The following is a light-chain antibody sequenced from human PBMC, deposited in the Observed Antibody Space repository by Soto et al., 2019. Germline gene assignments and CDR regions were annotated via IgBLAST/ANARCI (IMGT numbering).Light chain of an antibody. CDR2: GAS. Sequence: EIVLTQSPGTLSLSPGERATLSCRASQSVSSSYLAWYQQKPDQAPRPLIYGASNRATGIPDRISGSGSGTDLTLTISRLEPEDFAVYYCQQYGSSGTFGQGTKVDIK. CDR1: QSVSSSY. V-gene: IGKV3-20*01. CDR3: QQYGSSGT. J-gene: IGKJ1*01.